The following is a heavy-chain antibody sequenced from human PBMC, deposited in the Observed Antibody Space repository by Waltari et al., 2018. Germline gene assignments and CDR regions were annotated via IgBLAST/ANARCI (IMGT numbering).Heavy chain of an antibody. J-gene: IGHJ5*02. CDR3: ARGGFLEWLSS. CDR2: INSSSNTI. CDR1: GFTFSSHS. V-gene: IGHV3-48*01. Sequence: EVQLVESGGGLVQPGGSLRLSCAASGFTFSSHSMNWVRQAPGKGLEWVSYINSSSNTIYYADSVKDRFTISSDNAKNSLYLQMNSLRAEDTAVYYCARGGFLEWLSSWGQGTLVTVSS. D-gene: IGHD3-3*01.